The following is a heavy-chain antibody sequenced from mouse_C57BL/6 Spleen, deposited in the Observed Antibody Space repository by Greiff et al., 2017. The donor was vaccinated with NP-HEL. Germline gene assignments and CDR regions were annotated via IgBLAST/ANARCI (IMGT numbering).Heavy chain of an antibody. D-gene: IGHD4-1*01. J-gene: IGHJ2*01. CDR1: GFSFRSYS. CDR2: ICHGGSYT. CDR3: ARVLTDYFDY. Sequence: EVKLVESGAGLVKPGASLKFSCTASGFSFRSYSMPWVRPTPEKRLEWVATICHGGSYTYYTDNLKGRSTISRDNTANNPYLHMSSLKSEDTAIYYCARVLTDYFDYWGQGTTLTVSS. V-gene: IGHV5-4*03.